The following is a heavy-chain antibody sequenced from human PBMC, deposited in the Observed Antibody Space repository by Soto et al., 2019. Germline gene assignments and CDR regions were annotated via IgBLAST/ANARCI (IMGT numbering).Heavy chain of an antibody. CDR3: ASCLGYYDSSGYVDY. Sequence: GGSLRLSCAASGFTFSSYWMHWVRQAPGKGLVWVSRINSDGSSTSYADSVKGRFTISRDNAKNTLYLQMNSLRAEDTAVYYCASCLGYYDSSGYVDYWGQGTLVTVSS. D-gene: IGHD3-22*01. J-gene: IGHJ4*02. V-gene: IGHV3-74*01. CDR1: GFTFSSYW. CDR2: INSDGSST.